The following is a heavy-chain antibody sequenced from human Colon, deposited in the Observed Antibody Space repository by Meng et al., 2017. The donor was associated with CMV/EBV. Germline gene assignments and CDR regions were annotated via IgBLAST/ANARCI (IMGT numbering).Heavy chain of an antibody. D-gene: IGHD1-1*01. CDR3: VRYENLQHGMDV. CDR2: IKEDGRGQ. CDR1: GFTFNTFW. Sequence: GGSLRLSCAASGFTFNTFWMTWVRQAPGKGLEWVANIKEDGRGQWYVDSVKGRFTISRDNARKSLDLQMNSLRAEDTAVYYCVRYENLQHGMDVWGQGTTVTVSS. V-gene: IGHV3-7*01. J-gene: IGHJ6*02.